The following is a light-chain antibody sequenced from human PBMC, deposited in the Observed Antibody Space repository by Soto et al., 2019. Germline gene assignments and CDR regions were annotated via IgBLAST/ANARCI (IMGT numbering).Light chain of an antibody. Sequence: EIVLTQSPGTLSLTKEERATLSCRASQSVSSSYLAWYQQKPGQAPRLLIYGASSRATGIPDRFSGSGSGTDFTLTISRLEPEDFAVYYCQQYGSSPRTFGQGTKVDIK. V-gene: IGKV3-20*01. J-gene: IGKJ1*01. CDR3: QQYGSSPRT. CDR1: QSVSSSY. CDR2: GAS.